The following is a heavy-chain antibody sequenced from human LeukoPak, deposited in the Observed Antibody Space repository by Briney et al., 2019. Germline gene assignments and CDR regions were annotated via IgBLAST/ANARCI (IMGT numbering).Heavy chain of an antibody. CDR2: INSDGSST. J-gene: IGHJ4*02. CDR3: ARVLAGYDY. D-gene: IGHD2-15*01. CDR1: GFTFSVYS. V-gene: IGHV3-64*02. Sequence: GGSLRLSCAASGFTFSVYSMHWVRQAPGKGLECVSAINSDGSSTYYADSVRGRFTISRDNSKNTLYLQMGSLITEDMAVYYCARVLAGYDYWGQGTLVTVSS.